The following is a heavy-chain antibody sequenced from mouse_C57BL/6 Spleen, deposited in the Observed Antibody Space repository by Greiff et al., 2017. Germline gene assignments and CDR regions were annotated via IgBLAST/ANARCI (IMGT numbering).Heavy chain of an antibody. D-gene: IGHD2-3*01. CDR3: ARESSYDGNVY. Sequence: VQLVESGGGLVKPGGSLKLSCAASGFTFSSYAMSWVRQTPEKRLEWVGTISDGGSYTYYPDNVKGRFTISRDNAKNTLYLQLSHLKSEDTAMYYCARESSYDGNVYWGQGTLVTVSA. V-gene: IGHV5-4*01. CDR1: GFTFSSYA. CDR2: ISDGGSYT. J-gene: IGHJ3*01.